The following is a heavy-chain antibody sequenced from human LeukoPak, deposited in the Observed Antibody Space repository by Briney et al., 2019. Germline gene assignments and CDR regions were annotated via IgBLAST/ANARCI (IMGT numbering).Heavy chain of an antibody. CDR2: ISAYNGNT. V-gene: IGHV1-18*01. Sequence: ASVKVSCKASGYTFTSYGISWVRQAPGQGLEWMGWISAYNGNTNYAQKLQGRVTMTTDTSTSTAYMELRSLRSDDTAVYYCARGSMYYGSGSYYNYYYGMDVWGQGTTVTVSS. CDR3: ARGSMYYGSGSYYNYYYGMDV. CDR1: GYTFTSYG. J-gene: IGHJ6*02. D-gene: IGHD3-10*01.